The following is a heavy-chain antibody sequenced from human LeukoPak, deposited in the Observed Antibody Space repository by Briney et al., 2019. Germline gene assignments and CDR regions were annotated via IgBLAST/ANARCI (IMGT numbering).Heavy chain of an antibody. CDR1: GFTFSSYS. D-gene: IGHD6-13*01. J-gene: IGHJ6*03. CDR2: IISSSSVI. V-gene: IGHV3-48*01. CDR3: ARGLAAADYYMDV. Sequence: GGSLRLSCATSGFTFSSYSMNWVRQAPGKGLEWISYIISSSSVIYYADSVKGRFTISRDNAKSSLYLQMNSLRAEDTAVYYCARGLAAADYYMDVWGKGTMVTVSS.